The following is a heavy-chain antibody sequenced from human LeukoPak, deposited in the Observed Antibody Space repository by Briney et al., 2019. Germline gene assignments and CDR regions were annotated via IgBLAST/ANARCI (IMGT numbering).Heavy chain of an antibody. J-gene: IGHJ6*02. CDR1: GMNFEKYA. CDR3: ATWAFYHGLDV. V-gene: IGHV3-43*02. D-gene: IGHD1-26*01. Sequence: PGGSLRLSCVAYGMNFEKYAMHWVRQRPGKGLEWVAVISADGRADHADSVKGRFTVSRGNSKESLFLDMSSLRDEDSALYYCATWAFYHGLDVWGQGTTVIVSS. CDR2: ISADGRA.